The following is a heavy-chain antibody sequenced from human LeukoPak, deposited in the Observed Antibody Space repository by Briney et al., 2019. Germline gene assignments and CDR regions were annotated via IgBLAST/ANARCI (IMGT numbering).Heavy chain of an antibody. CDR2: ISNGGNT. V-gene: IGHV4-59*01. CDR1: GGSFNTEY. J-gene: IGHJ4*02. Sequence: SETLSLTCTVSGGSFNTEYWSWIRQTPGEGLEWVGYISNGGNTNYNPSLKSRLIISIDTSKNHFSLKLSSVTAADTAVYYCASGTPGYSSSWYLYWGQGTLVTVSS. D-gene: IGHD6-13*01. CDR3: ASGTPGYSSSWYLY.